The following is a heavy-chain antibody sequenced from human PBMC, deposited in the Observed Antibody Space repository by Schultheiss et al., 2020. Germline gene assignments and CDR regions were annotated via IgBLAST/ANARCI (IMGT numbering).Heavy chain of an antibody. D-gene: IGHD6-13*01. CDR2: INHSGST. Sequence: SETLSLTCAVSGGSISSSNWWSWVRQPPGKGLEWIGEINHSGSTNYNPSLKSRVTISVDTSKNQFSLKLSSVTAADTAVYYCARIPGIAAAGNDAFDIWGQGTMVTVSS. V-gene: IGHV4-4*02. CDR1: GGSISSSNW. J-gene: IGHJ3*02. CDR3: ARIPGIAAAGNDAFDI.